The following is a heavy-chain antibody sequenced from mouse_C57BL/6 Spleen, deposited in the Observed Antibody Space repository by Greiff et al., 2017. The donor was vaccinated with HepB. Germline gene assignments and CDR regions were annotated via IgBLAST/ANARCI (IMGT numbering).Heavy chain of an antibody. CDR2: IDPSDSET. Sequence: QVHVKQPGAELVRPGSSVKLSCKASGYTFTSYWMHWVKQRPIQGLEWIGNIDPSDSETHYNQKFKDKATLTVDKSSSTAYMQLSSLTSEDSAVYYCARSDLAYWGQGTLVTVSA. J-gene: IGHJ3*01. V-gene: IGHV1-52*01. CDR1: GYTFTSYW. CDR3: ARSDLAY.